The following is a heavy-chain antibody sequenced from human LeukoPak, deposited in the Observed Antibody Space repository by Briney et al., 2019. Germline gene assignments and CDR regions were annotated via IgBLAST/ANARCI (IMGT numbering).Heavy chain of an antibody. J-gene: IGHJ2*01. V-gene: IGHV4-38-2*02. CDR1: GYSISSGYY. D-gene: IGHD6-13*01. CDR2: IYHSGST. CDR3: ARGIAAAGTFLVRNWYFDL. Sequence: PSETLSLTCTVSGYSISSGYYWGWIRQPPGKGLEWIGSIYHSGSTYYNPSLKSRVTISVDTSKNQFSLKLSSVTAADTAVYYCARGIAAAGTFLVRNWYFDLWGRGTLVTVSS.